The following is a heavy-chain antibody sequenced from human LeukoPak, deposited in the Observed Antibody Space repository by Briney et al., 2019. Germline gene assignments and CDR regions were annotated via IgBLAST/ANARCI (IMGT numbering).Heavy chain of an antibody. D-gene: IGHD2-15*01. CDR2: IKPDGSER. V-gene: IGHV3-7*01. CDR3: ARVFCGGGTCYSYFDN. J-gene: IGHJ4*02. CDR1: GFTFSNYY. Sequence: GGSLRLSCVASGFTFSNYYMSWVRQAPGKGLEWVASIKPDGSERLYVDSVKGRFTTSRDNADNSLFLQMSSLRAEDTAAYYCARVFCGGGTCYSYFDNWGQGTLVTVSS.